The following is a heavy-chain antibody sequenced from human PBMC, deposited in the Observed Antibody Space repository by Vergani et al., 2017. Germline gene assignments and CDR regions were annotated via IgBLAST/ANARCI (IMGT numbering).Heavy chain of an antibody. J-gene: IGHJ5*02. CDR1: GVSISSSY. D-gene: IGHD5-18*01. CDR2: IYYSGST. V-gene: IGHV4-59*01. CDR3: ARYSYGYFYWFDP. Sequence: QVQLQESGPGLVKPSETLSLTCNVSGVSISSSYWSWIRQPPGRGLEWIGYIYYSGSTNYNPSLRSRVTISVDTSRNQFSLKLSSVTAADTAVYYCARYSYGYFYWFDPWGQGTLVTVSS.